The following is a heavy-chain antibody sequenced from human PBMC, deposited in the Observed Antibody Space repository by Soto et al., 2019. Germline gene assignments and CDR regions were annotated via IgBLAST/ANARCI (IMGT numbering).Heavy chain of an antibody. J-gene: IGHJ5*02. V-gene: IGHV4-34*01. CDR1: GGSISGYY. CDR2: INHSGST. CDR3: ASPKIAFYNWFDP. D-gene: IGHD3-3*02. Sequence: SETLSLTCTVSGGSISGYYWSWIRQPPGTGLEWIGEINHSGSTNYNPSLKSRVTISVDTSKNQFSLKLSSVTAADTAVYYCASPKIAFYNWFDPWGQGTLVTVSS.